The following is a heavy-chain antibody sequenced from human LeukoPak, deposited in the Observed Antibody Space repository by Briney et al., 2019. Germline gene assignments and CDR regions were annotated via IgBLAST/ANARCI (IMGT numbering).Heavy chain of an antibody. CDR1: GFTFSSYA. CDR3: AKSGYRDSSGYYYPLCPDY. CDR2: ISGSGGST. D-gene: IGHD3-22*01. Sequence: GGSLRLSCAASGFTFSSYAMSWVRQAPGKGLEWVSAISGSGGSTYYADSVKGRFTISKDNSKNTLYLQMNSLRAEDTAVYYCAKSGYRDSSGYYYPLCPDYWGQGTLVTVSS. J-gene: IGHJ4*02. V-gene: IGHV3-23*01.